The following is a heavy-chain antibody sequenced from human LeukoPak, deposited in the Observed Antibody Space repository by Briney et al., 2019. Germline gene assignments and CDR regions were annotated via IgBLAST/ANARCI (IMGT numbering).Heavy chain of an antibody. Sequence: KPSETLSLTCTVSGGSISSSSYYWGWIRQPPGKGLEWIGSIYYSGSTYYNPSLKSRVTISVDTSKNQFSLKLSSVTAADTAVYYCARFPWWELLEDSFDYWGQGTLVTVSS. CDR3: ARFPWWELLEDSFDY. V-gene: IGHV4-39*07. J-gene: IGHJ4*02. CDR1: GGSISSSSYY. D-gene: IGHD1-26*01. CDR2: IYYSGST.